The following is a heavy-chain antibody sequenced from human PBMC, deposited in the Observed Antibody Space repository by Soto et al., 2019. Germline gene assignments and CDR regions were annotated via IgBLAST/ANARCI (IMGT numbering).Heavy chain of an antibody. J-gene: IGHJ6*03. CDR2: IYYSGST. CDR3: ARHLSSYYYYYYMDV. CDR1: GGSISSYY. V-gene: IGHV4-59*08. Sequence: ASETLSLTCTVSGGSISSYYWSWIRQPPGKGLEWIGYIYYSGSTNYNPSLKSRVTISVDTSKNQFSLKLSSVTAADTAVYYCARHLSSYYYYYYMDVWGKGTTVTVSS.